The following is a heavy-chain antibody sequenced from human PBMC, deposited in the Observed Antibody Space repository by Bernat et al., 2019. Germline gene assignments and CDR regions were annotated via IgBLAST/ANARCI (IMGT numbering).Heavy chain of an antibody. V-gene: IGHV3-11*06. Sequence: QVQLVESGGGLVKPGGSLRLSCAASGFTFSDYYMSWIRQAPGKGLEWVSYISSSSSYTNYADSVKGRFTISRDNAKNSLYLQMSSLRVEETAVYYCARSPGTGTVDYWGQGTLVTVSS. CDR3: ARSPGTGTVDY. CDR1: GFTFSDYY. D-gene: IGHD1-1*01. CDR2: ISSSSSYT. J-gene: IGHJ4*02.